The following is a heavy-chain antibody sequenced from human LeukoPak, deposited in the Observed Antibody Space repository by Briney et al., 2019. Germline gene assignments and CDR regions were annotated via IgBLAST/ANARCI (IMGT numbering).Heavy chain of an antibody. CDR3: ARAPHWYFDL. V-gene: IGHV3-74*01. J-gene: IGHJ2*01. CDR2: INTDGSST. CDR1: GFTFSSHW. Sequence: PGGSLRLSCAASGFTFSSHWMHWVRQAPGKGLVWVSRINTDGSSTTYADSVRGRFTISRDNAKNTLHLQMNSLRAEDTAVYYCARAPHWYFDLWGRGTLVTVSS.